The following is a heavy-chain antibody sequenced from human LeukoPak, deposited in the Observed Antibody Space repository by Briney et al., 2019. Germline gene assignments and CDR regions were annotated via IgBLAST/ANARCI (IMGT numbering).Heavy chain of an antibody. V-gene: IGHV3-9*01. D-gene: IGHD3-22*01. CDR2: ISWNSGSI. J-gene: IGHJ4*02. CDR3: AKDHYDSSGYYLDY. Sequence: PGGSLRLSCAASGFTFDDYAMHWVRHAPGKGLEWVSGISWNSGSIGYADSVKGRFTISRDNAKNSLYLQMNSLRAEDTALYYCAKDHYDSSGYYLDYWGQGTLVTVSS. CDR1: GFTFDDYA.